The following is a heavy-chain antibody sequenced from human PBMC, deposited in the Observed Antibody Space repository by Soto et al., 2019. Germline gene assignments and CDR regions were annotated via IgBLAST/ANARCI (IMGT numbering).Heavy chain of an antibody. Sequence: GGSLRLSCEASGFTFSSYAMSWVRQAPGKGLEWVSTISDSGSTYYADSVKGRFTISRDNSKNTFYLQMNSLRAEDTAVYYCAKVWGGNGYCTRTSCLYYFDYWGQGTLVTVSS. CDR1: GFTFSSYA. D-gene: IGHD2-2*03. CDR2: ISDSGST. CDR3: AKVWGGNGYCTRTSCLYYFDY. V-gene: IGHV3-23*01. J-gene: IGHJ4*02.